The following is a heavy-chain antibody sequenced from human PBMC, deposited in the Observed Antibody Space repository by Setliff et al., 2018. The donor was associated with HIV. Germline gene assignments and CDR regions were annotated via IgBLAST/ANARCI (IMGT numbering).Heavy chain of an antibody. Sequence: GGSVKVSCKASGYNFGLYGISWVRQAPGQRLEWMGWVNEDNGDRNFAPSVQGRIALTTDTSTNTAYMELTNLRSDDTALYFCVRDEKRAAGGSMYYFDYWGQGTLVTVSS. J-gene: IGHJ4*02. CDR1: GYNFGLYG. CDR3: VRDEKRAAGGSMYYFDY. CDR2: VNEDNGDR. V-gene: IGHV1-18*01. D-gene: IGHD5-12*01.